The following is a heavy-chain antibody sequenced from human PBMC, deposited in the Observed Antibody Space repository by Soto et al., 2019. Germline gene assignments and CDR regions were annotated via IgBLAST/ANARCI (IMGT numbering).Heavy chain of an antibody. V-gene: IGHV1-3*05. D-gene: IGHD1-1*01. CDR3: ESSRIQLEPYGMDV. CDR1: GYTFTSYA. Sequence: QVQLVQSGAEEKKPGASVKVSCKASGYTFTSYAIHWVRQAPGQRLEWMGWINAGNGNTKYSQKFQGRVTITRDTSARKAYMDLSSLRSEDTAVYYCESSRIQLEPYGMDVWGQGTTVTVSS. J-gene: IGHJ6*02. CDR2: INAGNGNT.